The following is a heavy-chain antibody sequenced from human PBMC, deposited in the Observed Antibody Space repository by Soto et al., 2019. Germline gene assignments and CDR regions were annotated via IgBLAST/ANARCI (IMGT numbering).Heavy chain of an antibody. CDR2: ISGSGGST. CDR1: GFTFSSYA. Sequence: GGSLRLSCAAAGFTFSSYAMSWVRQAPGKGLEWVSAISGSGGSTYYADSVKGRFTISRDNSKNTLYLQMNSLRAEDTAVYYCAKPSPVIVGATTAYYFDYWGQGTLVTVPQ. CDR3: AKPSPVIVGATTAYYFDY. V-gene: IGHV3-23*01. J-gene: IGHJ4*02. D-gene: IGHD1-26*01.